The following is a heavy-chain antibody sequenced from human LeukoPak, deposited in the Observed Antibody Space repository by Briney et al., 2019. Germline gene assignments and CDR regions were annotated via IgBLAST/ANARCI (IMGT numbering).Heavy chain of an antibody. J-gene: IGHJ6*03. Sequence: SSETLSLTCAVSGGSISSSTNWWRWVRQPPGKGLEWIGEIYHSGCTNYNPPLKSRITISVDRSQNQFSLKVNSLTAADTAVYYCATNGYYCMDVWGKGTTVTVSS. CDR2: IYHSGCT. D-gene: IGHD2-8*01. CDR1: GGSISSSTNW. CDR3: ATNGYYCMDV. V-gene: IGHV4-4*02.